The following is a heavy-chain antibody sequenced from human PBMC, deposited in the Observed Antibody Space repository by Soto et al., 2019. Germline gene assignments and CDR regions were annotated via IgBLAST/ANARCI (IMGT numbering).Heavy chain of an antibody. J-gene: IGHJ4*02. CDR1: GFSLTTSGEA. V-gene: IGHV2-5*02. D-gene: IGHD2-21*01. CDR2: ISWDDDK. CDR3: AHTVGVISGRDLDY. Sequence: QITLRESGPALVKPTQTLTLTCPFSGFSLTTSGEAVPWIRQPPGTALEWLGIISWDDDKRYSPSLSSRITFTEATSTIHVFLAMADVAPPDSASYYCAHTVGVISGRDLDYRGQVARVTAS.